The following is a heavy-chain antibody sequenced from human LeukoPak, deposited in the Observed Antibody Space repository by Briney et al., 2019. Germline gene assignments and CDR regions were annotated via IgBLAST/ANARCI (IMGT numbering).Heavy chain of an antibody. CDR1: GFTFSRYW. J-gene: IGHJ4*02. CDR2: ISNDGSST. Sequence: GGSLRLSCVVSGFTFSRYWMQWVRQAPGKGLVWVSRISNDGSSTNYADSVKGRFTISRDNAKSTLYLEMNSLRAEDTAVYYGVRGRWTTVGTGHFYYWDQGPLVTVSS. CDR3: VRGRWTTVGTGHFYY. D-gene: IGHD4-23*01. V-gene: IGHV3-74*01.